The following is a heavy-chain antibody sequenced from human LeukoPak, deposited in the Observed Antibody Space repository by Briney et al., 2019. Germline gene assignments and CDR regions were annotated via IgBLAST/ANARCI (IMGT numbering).Heavy chain of an antibody. Sequence: GGSLRLSCAASGFTFSSYGMHWVRQAPGKGLEWVAVISYDGSNKYYADSVKGRFTISRDNSKNTLSLQMNSLRVEDTAVYYCAASYCGGDCFVGAGSWGQGTLVTVSS. CDR1: GFTFSSYG. J-gene: IGHJ5*02. CDR3: AASYCGGDCFVGAGS. D-gene: IGHD2-21*02. V-gene: IGHV3-30*03. CDR2: ISYDGSNK.